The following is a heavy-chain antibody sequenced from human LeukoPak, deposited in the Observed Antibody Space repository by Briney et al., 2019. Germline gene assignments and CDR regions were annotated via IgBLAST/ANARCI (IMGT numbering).Heavy chain of an antibody. V-gene: IGHV3-30*02. J-gene: IGHJ4*02. CDR3: AKDYSSSPDY. CDR2: IRYDGSNK. D-gene: IGHD6-6*01. CDR1: GFTFSSYA. Sequence: GGSLRLSCAASGFTFSSYAMHWVRQAPGKGLEWVAFIRYDGSNKYYADSVKGRFTISRDNSKNTLYLQMDSLRAEDTAVYYCAKDYSSSPDYWGQGTLVTVSS.